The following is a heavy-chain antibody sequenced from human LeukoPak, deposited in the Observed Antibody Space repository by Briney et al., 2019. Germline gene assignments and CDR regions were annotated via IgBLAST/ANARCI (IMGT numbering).Heavy chain of an antibody. CDR2: IRYDGSNK. Sequence: GGSLRLSCAASGFTFSSYGMHWVRQAPGKGLEWVAFIRYDGSNKYYADSVKGRFTISRDNSKNTLYLQMNSLRAEDTAVYYCARDMGYYDFWSGLDYWGQGTLVTVFS. J-gene: IGHJ4*02. D-gene: IGHD3-3*01. CDR1: GFTFSSYG. CDR3: ARDMGYYDFWSGLDY. V-gene: IGHV3-30*02.